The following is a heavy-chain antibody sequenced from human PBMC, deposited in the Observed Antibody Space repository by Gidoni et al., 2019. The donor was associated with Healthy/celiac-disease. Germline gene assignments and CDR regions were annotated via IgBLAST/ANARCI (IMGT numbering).Heavy chain of an antibody. D-gene: IGHD2-15*01. J-gene: IGHJ4*02. CDR3: ARGLKDIVVVVAATHYFDY. CDR2: INHRGST. Sequence: QVQLQQWGAGLWKPSETLSLTCAAYGGSFSGYYWSWIRQPPGKGLEWIGEINHRGSTNYNPSLKSRVTISVDTSKNQFSLKLSSVTAADTAGYYCARGLKDIVVVVAATHYFDYWGQGTLVTVSS. CDR1: GGSFSGYY. V-gene: IGHV4-34*01.